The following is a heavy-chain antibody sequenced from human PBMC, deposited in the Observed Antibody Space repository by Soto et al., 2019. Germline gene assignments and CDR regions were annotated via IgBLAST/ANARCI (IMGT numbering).Heavy chain of an antibody. CDR2: ISYDGSNK. D-gene: IGHD3-22*01. Sequence: QVHLVESGGGVVQPGRSLRLSCAASGFIFSNYAMHWVRQAPGKGLEWVAVISYDGSNKYYADSMKGRFTISRDNSKNTLYLQMNSRRAEDTAVYTCVRGVTYYYDTSDYHDASFDYWGQGTLVTVSS. V-gene: IGHV3-30-3*01. CDR1: GFIFSNYA. CDR3: VRGVTYYYDTSDYHDASFDY. J-gene: IGHJ4*02.